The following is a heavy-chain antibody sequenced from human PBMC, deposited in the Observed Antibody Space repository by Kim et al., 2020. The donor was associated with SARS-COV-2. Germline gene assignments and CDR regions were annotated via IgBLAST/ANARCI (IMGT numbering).Heavy chain of an antibody. J-gene: IGHJ4*02. CDR1: VFTFSIYA. Sequence: LRLSCAASVFTFSIYAMHWVRQAPGKGLEWVAVISYDGSNKYYVDSVKGRFTISRDNSKNTLYLQMNSLRAEDTAVYYCARAPVRYGDYFDYWGQGTLVTVSS. D-gene: IGHD4-17*01. V-gene: IGHV3-30*04. CDR3: ARAPVRYGDYFDY. CDR2: ISYDGSNK.